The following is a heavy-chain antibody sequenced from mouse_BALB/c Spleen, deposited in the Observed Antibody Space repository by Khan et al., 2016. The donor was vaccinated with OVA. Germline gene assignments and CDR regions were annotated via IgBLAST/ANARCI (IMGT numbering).Heavy chain of an antibody. CDR1: DYTFTSFW. CDR3: ARSNYYGSSLYAIDS. CDR2: ICPGSGVT. J-gene: IGHJ4*01. V-gene: IGHV1S41*01. Sequence: DLVKPGASVKLSCKASDYTFTSFWINWIKQRPGQGLEWVGHICPGSGVTYYNEIFKGKATLTVDKSSSTAYIQLSSLSSEDSAVYCCARSNYYGSSLYAIDSWVQGTSVTVSS. D-gene: IGHD1-1*01.